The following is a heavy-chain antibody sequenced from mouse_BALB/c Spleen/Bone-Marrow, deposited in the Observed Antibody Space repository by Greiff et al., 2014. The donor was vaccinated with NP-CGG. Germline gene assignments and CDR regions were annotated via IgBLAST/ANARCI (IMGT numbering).Heavy chain of an antibody. Sequence: QVQLKDSGPGLVQPSQSLSITCTVSGFSLTTYGIHWIRQSPGKGLEWLGVILSGGSSDYYADFITRGSINKENTKSQAFYKMNRLQANDTAIYYCARKYDYDAYYFDYWGQGTFITVSS. CDR1: GFSLTTYG. CDR3: ARKYDYDAYYFDY. J-gene: IGHJ2*02. CDR2: ILSGGSS. D-gene: IGHD2-4*01. V-gene: IGHV2-2*02.